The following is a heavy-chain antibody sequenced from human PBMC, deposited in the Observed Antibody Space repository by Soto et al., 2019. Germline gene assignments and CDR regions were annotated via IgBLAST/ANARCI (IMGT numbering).Heavy chain of an antibody. J-gene: IGHJ4*02. CDR3: ARAKYNWNSRSPSPFDY. CDR1: GGSFSGYY. CDR2: INHSGST. V-gene: IGHV4-34*01. Sequence: ETLSLTCAVYGGSFSGYYWSWIRQPPGKGLEWIGEINHSGSTNYNPSLKSRVTISVDTSKNQFSLKLSSVTAADTAVYYCARAKYNWNSRSPSPFDYWGQGTLVTVYS. D-gene: IGHD1-20*01.